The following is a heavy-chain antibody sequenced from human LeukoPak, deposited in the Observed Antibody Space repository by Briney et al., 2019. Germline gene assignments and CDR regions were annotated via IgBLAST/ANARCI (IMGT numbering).Heavy chain of an antibody. CDR3: VGTYYYDSSGYYPAFDY. J-gene: IGHJ4*02. V-gene: IGHV1-3*01. D-gene: IGHD3-22*01. Sequence: ASVKVSCKASGYCFTDNAMHWVRQAPGQRLEWMGWINAANGSTKYSQKFQGRVTITRDTSASRAYMELSSLRSEDTAVYYCVGTYYYDSSGYYPAFDYWGQGTLVTVSS. CDR1: GYCFTDNA. CDR2: INAANGST.